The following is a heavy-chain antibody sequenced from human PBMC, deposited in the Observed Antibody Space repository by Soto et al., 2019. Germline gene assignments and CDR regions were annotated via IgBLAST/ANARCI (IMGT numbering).Heavy chain of an antibody. CDR1: GFTFSSYG. J-gene: IGHJ4*02. D-gene: IGHD5-12*01. Sequence: QVQLVESGGGVVQPGRSLRLSCAASGFTFSSYGMHWVRQAPGKGLEWVAVISYDGSNKYYADSVKGRFTISRDNSKNALYLQMNSLRAEDTAVYYCAKDRDGYNDYWGQGTLVTVSS. CDR3: AKDRDGYNDY. V-gene: IGHV3-30*18. CDR2: ISYDGSNK.